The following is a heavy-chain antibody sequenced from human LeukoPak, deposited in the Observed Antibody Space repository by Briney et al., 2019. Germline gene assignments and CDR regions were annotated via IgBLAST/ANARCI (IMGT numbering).Heavy chain of an antibody. D-gene: IGHD3-22*01. V-gene: IGHV3-64D*06. CDR2: ISSTGGST. Sequence: GGSLRLSCAASGFTFSNYAMNWVRQAPGKGLEYVSGISSTGGSTNYADSVKGRFTISRDNSKNTLYLQMSSLRAEDTAMYFCVKGATSGYYSYFDYWGQGTLVTVSS. J-gene: IGHJ4*02. CDR1: GFTFSNYA. CDR3: VKGATSGYYSYFDY.